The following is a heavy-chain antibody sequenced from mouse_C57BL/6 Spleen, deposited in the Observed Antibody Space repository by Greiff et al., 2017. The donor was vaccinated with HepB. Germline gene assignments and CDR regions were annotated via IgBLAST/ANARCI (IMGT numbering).Heavy chain of an antibody. D-gene: IGHD2-5*01. CDR3: ARQSTIVTYYFDY. CDR1: GFTFSSYG. Sequence: EVKLVESGGDLVKPGGSLKLSCAASGFTFSSYGMSWVRQTPDKRLEWVATISSGGSYTYYPDSVKGRFTISRDNAKNTLYLQMSSLKSEDTAMYYCARQSTIVTYYFDYWGQGTTRTVSS. J-gene: IGHJ2*01. CDR2: ISSGGSYT. V-gene: IGHV5-6*01.